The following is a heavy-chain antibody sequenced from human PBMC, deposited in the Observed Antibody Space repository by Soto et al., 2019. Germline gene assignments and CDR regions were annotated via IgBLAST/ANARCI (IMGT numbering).Heavy chain of an antibody. CDR3: ARGSGWYQYAFDL. J-gene: IGHJ3*01. D-gene: IGHD6-13*01. V-gene: IGHV1-69*12. CDR2: IIPTFERP. Sequence: QVQLVQSGAEVKKPGSSVKVSCMASGGTFSRYALSWIRQAPGQGLEWMGGIIPTFERPNYAQRFQGRLTMIADESTSTAYMELSSLRSDDMAVYYCARGSGWYQYAFDLWGQGTMVTVSS. CDR1: GGTFSRYA.